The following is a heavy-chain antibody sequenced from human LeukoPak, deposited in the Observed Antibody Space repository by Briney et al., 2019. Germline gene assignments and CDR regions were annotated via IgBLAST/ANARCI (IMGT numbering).Heavy chain of an antibody. CDR3: AGDADMTYFDY. Sequence: SETLSLTCTVSGGSISSSSYYWGWIRQPPGKGLEWIGSIYYSGSTYYNPSLKSRVTISVDTSKNQFSLKLSSVTAADTAVYYCAGDADMTYFDYWGQGTLVTVSS. V-gene: IGHV4-39*07. J-gene: IGHJ4*02. CDR1: GGSISSSSYY. CDR2: IYYSGST.